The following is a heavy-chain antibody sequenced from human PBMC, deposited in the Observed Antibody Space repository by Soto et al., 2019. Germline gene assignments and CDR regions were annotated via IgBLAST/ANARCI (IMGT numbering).Heavy chain of an antibody. J-gene: IGHJ5*02. D-gene: IGHD4-17*01. CDR3: ARGHTVTTPNWFDP. Sequence: SETLSLTCAVSDGSISGFFWSWIRQPPGKGLEWIGYIYYSGSTYYNPSLKSRVTISVDTSKNQFSLKLSSVTAADTAVYYCARGHTVTTPNWFDPWGQGTLVTVSS. CDR2: IYYSGST. V-gene: IGHV4-59*08. CDR1: DGSISGFF.